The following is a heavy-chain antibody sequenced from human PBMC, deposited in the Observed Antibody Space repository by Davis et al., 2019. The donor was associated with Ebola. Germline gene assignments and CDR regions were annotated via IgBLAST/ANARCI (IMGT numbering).Heavy chain of an antibody. CDR3: ARGRRYFDWLLYSDYYGMDV. CDR2: INHSGST. CDR1: GGSFSGYY. Sequence: SETLSLTCAVSGGSFSGYYWSWIRQPPGKGLEWIGEINHSGSTNYNPSLKSRFTISVDTSKNQFSLKLSSVTAADTAVYYCARGRRYFDWLLYSDYYGMDVWGQGTTVTVSS. J-gene: IGHJ6*02. D-gene: IGHD3-9*01. V-gene: IGHV4-34*01.